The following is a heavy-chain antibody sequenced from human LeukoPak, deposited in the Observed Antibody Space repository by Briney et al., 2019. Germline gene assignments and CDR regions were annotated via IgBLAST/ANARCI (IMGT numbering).Heavy chain of an antibody. J-gene: IGHJ3*01. CDR3: AKDLWKVTGGFDV. Sequence: GGSLRLSCAASGSTFSRHSMNWVRQAPGKGLEWVSGINHGGENTYYADSVKGRFTISRDNSRNTFDLQMNGLRADDTALYYCAKDLWKVTGGFDVWGQGAMVTVSS. V-gene: IGHV3-23*01. D-gene: IGHD1-1*01. CDR2: INHGGENT. CDR1: GSTFSRHS.